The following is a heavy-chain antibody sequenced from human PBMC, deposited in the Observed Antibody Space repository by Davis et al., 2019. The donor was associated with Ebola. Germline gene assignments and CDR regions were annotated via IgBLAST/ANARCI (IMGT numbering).Heavy chain of an antibody. J-gene: IGHJ4*02. CDR3: ARGRMYAGGWHFDY. CDR2: INPNDGRI. Sequence: ASVKVSCKASGYTFTNYYMHWVRQAPGQGLEWMGMINPNDGRIIYAQKFQGRVTVTRDTSTTTVYMDLSSLRSEDTAVYYCARGRMYAGGWHFDYWGQGTLVTVSS. D-gene: IGHD6-19*01. CDR1: GYTFTNYY. V-gene: IGHV1-46*01.